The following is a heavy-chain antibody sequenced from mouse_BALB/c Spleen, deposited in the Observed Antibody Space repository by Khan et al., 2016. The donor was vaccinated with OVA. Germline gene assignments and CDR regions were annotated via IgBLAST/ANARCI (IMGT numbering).Heavy chain of an antibody. J-gene: IGHJ4*01. CDR1: GFSLTNYG. Sequence: QVQLKQSGPGLVAPSQSLSITCTISGFSLTNYGVHWIRQPPGKGLEWLVVIWSDGSTTYNSALISSMTTCTDNSKSHAFLKTISIQTDDTAMCFCARQPYYHYNIMDYWGQGTSVTVSS. D-gene: IGHD2-10*01. CDR2: IWSDGST. V-gene: IGHV2-6-1*01. CDR3: ARQPYYHYNIMDY.